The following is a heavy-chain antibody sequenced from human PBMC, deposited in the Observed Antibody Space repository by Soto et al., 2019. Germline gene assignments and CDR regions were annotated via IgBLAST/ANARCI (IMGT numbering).Heavy chain of an antibody. CDR3: ARRQISPPTRVSATARGAMDV. D-gene: IGHD6-13*01. Sequence: QVQLVESGGGVVQPGRSLRLSCAASGFTFNNYGMHWVRQAPGKGLEWVAVIWNDGSNSYYANSVKGRFTISRDNSKNTVQPQMSSLRAEDTAVYYCARRQISPPTRVSATARGAMDVLGQGTTVTVSS. CDR1: GFTFNNYG. V-gene: IGHV3-33*01. CDR2: IWNDGSNS. J-gene: IGHJ6*02.